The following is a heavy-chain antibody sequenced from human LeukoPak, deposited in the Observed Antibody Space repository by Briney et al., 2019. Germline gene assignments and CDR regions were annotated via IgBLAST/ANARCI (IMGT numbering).Heavy chain of an antibody. CDR1: GYSFTSYW. D-gene: IGHD3-22*01. V-gene: IGHV5-51*01. Sequence: GESLKISCKGSGYSFTSYWIGWVRQMPGKGLEWMGIIYPGDSDTTYSPSFQGQVTISADKSISTAYLQLSSLKASDTAMYYCARRLDYHDSSGYSDAFDIWGQGTIVTVSS. CDR2: IYPGDSDT. CDR3: ARRLDYHDSSGYSDAFDI. J-gene: IGHJ3*02.